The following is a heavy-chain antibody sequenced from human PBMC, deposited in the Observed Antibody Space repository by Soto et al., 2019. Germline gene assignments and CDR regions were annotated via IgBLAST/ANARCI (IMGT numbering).Heavy chain of an antibody. CDR2: ICYDGSNQ. CDR3: ARVEKQCLVTVYYGMDV. J-gene: IGHJ6*02. D-gene: IGHD6-19*01. CDR1: GFIFSSCA. Sequence: QVQLVESGGGVVQPGKSLRLSCAASGFIFSSCAMHWVRQAPGKGLEWVAVICYDGSNQYYADSVKGRFTISRDNSKNTLYLQMKSLRAEDTAVYYCARVEKQCLVTVYYGMDVWGQGTTVTVS. V-gene: IGHV3-33*01.